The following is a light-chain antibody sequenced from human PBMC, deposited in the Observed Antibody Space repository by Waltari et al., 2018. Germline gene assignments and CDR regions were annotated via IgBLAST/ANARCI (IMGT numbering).Light chain of an antibody. CDR1: SSDVGGYDY. V-gene: IGLV2-11*01. Sequence: QSALTQPRSVSGSPGQSVTISCTGTSSDVGGYDYVSWYQQHPGKAPKLMIYDVNKRPSGVPDRFSGSKSGNTASLTISGLQADDEADYYCCSYAGSQTSVFGGGTQVTVL. CDR2: DVN. J-gene: IGLJ2*01. CDR3: CSYAGSQTSV.